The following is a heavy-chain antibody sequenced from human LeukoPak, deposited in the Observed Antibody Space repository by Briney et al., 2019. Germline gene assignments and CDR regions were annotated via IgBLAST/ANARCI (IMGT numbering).Heavy chain of an antibody. J-gene: IGHJ4*02. D-gene: IGHD6-19*01. CDR2: MNPNSGNT. Sequence: GASVKVSCKASGYTFTSYDINWVRQATGQGLEWMGWMNPNSGNTGYAQKFQGRVTMTRNTSISTAYMELSSLRSEDTAVYYCARDCDIAVAGFDYFDYWGQGTLVTVPS. CDR3: ARDCDIAVAGFDYFDY. V-gene: IGHV1-8*01. CDR1: GYTFTSYD.